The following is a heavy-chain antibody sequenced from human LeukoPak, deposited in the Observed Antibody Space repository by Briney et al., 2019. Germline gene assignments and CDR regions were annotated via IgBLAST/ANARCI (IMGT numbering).Heavy chain of an antibody. D-gene: IGHD3-3*01. CDR1: GFTFSSYS. CDR3: AREIFWSGYFSNLHFDY. CDR2: ISSSSSYI. Sequence: GGSLRLSCAASGFTFSSYSMNWVRQAPGKGLEWVSSISSSSSYIYYADSVKGRFTISRDNAKNSLYLQMNNLRPEDTAVYYCAREIFWSGYFSNLHFDYWGQGTLVTVSS. J-gene: IGHJ4*02. V-gene: IGHV3-21*01.